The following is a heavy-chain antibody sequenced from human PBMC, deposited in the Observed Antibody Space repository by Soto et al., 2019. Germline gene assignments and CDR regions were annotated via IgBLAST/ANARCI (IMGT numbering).Heavy chain of an antibody. J-gene: IGHJ6*03. CDR1: GFTFSDYY. V-gene: IGHV3-11*01. Sequence: QVQLVESGGGLVKPGGSLRLSCAASGFTFSDYYMSWIRQAPGKGLEWVSYISSSGSTIYYADSVKGRFTISRDHAKKSLYLQMNSLRAEDTAVYYCARGRYDFWSGYPPGGYYMDVWGKGTTVTVSS. CDR3: ARGRYDFWSGYPPGGYYMDV. D-gene: IGHD3-3*01. CDR2: ISSSGSTI.